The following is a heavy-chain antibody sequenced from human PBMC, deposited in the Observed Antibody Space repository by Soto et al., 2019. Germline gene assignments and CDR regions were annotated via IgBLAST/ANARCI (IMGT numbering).Heavy chain of an antibody. Sequence: GGSLRLSCAASGFTFSSYGMHWVRQSPGKGLEWVAVIWYDGSNKYYADSVKGRFTISRDISKNTLYLQMNSLRAEDTAVYYCARGVSSGNFDYWGQGTLVTVSS. J-gene: IGHJ4*02. CDR3: ARGVSSGNFDY. D-gene: IGHD3-22*01. CDR1: GFTFSSYG. CDR2: IWYDGSNK. V-gene: IGHV3-33*01.